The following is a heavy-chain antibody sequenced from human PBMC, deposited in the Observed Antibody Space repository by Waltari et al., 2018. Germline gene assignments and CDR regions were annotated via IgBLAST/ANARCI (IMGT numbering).Heavy chain of an antibody. CDR3: ARIDIAVAGLNGDYFDY. J-gene: IGHJ4*02. V-gene: IGHV3-30*02. CDR1: GFTFSSSG. Sequence: QVQLVESGGGVVQPGGSLRLSCAASGFTFSSSGMHWVRQAPGKGLEWVAFIRYNGSNKYYADSVKGRFTISRDNSKNTLYLQMNSLRAEDTAVYYCARIDIAVAGLNGDYFDYWGQGTLVTVSS. CDR2: IRYNGSNK. D-gene: IGHD6-19*01.